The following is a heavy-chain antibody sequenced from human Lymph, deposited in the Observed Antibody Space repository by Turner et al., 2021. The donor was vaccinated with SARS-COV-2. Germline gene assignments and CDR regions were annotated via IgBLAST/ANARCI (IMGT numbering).Heavy chain of an antibody. D-gene: IGHD6-19*01. V-gene: IGHV4-59*08. J-gene: IGHJ6*02. CDR1: GCSIRSYY. CDR3: ARHGFSGWYGGGMDV. Sequence: QVQLQESGPGLVRPSETLSLTCTVSGCSIRSYYWSWIRQPPGKGLEWVGYIHYSGSTNYNHSLKSRVTISVDTSKNQFSLKLSSVTAADTAVYYCARHGFSGWYGGGMDVWGQGTTVTVSS. CDR2: IHYSGST.